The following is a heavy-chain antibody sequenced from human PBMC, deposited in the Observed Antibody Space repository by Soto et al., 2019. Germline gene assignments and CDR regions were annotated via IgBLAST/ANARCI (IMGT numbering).Heavy chain of an antibody. CDR3: AKDLFSGGSYPNWFDP. CDR1: GFSLRSYG. CDR2: ISYDGSNQ. D-gene: IGHD1-26*01. V-gene: IGHV3-30*18. Sequence: GGSLRLSCEASGFSLRSYGLHWVRQAPDKGLEWIGLISYDGSNQFYADSVRGRFTISRDNSNNTLYLQMTSLRVEDTAVYYCAKDLFSGGSYPNWFDPWGHGTLVTVSS. J-gene: IGHJ5*02.